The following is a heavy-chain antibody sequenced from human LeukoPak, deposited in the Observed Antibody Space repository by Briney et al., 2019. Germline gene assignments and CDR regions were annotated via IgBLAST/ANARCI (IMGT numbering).Heavy chain of an antibody. D-gene: IGHD2-2*01. CDR3: AKVVVVPADKRGTFDY. CDR1: GFTFGSYA. J-gene: IGHJ4*02. CDR2: ISGSGGST. Sequence: GGSLRLSCAASGFTFGSYAMSWVRQAPGKGLEWVSAISGSGGSTYYADSVKGRFTISRDNSKNTLYLQMNSLRAEDTAVYYCAKVVVVPADKRGTFDYWGQGTLVTVSS. V-gene: IGHV3-23*01.